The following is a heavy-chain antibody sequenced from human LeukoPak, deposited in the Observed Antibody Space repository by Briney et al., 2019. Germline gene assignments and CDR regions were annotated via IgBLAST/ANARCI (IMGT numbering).Heavy chain of an antibody. D-gene: IGHD3-22*01. V-gene: IGHV3-33*01. J-gene: IGHJ4*02. CDR3: ARSNGFWGRLDDY. CDR1: GFIFTNYG. CDR2: IWYDGNHK. Sequence: PGGSLRLSCAASGFIFTNYGMHWVCQAPGKGPEWLAVIWYDGNHKYYADSVQGRFTISRDSSHLYLQMNNLTVDDTGLYYCARSNGFWGRLDDYWGQGTQVTVSS.